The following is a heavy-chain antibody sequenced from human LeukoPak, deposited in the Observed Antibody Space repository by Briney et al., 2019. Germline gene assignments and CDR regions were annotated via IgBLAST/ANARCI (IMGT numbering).Heavy chain of an antibody. V-gene: IGHV3-7*04. Sequence: GGSLRLSCEASGFXFSNSWMSWVRQAPGKGLEWVANIKQDGSEKYYVDSVKGRFTISRDIARNSLYLQMNSLRAEDTAVYYCARDRDWGYFDYWGQGTLVSVSS. D-gene: IGHD3/OR15-3a*01. CDR1: GFXFSNSW. CDR2: IKQDGSEK. CDR3: ARDRDWGYFDY. J-gene: IGHJ4*02.